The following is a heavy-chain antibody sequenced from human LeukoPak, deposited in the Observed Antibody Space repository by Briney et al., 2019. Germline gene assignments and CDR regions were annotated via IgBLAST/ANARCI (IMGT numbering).Heavy chain of an antibody. Sequence: GGSLRLSCAASGFTFSSYSMNWVRQAPGKGLEWVSSISSSISYIYYADSVKGRFTISRDNAKNSLYLQMNSLRAEDTAVYYCARFRSGYYYYYYMDVWGKGTTVTISS. J-gene: IGHJ6*03. CDR1: GFTFSSYS. D-gene: IGHD1-26*01. CDR3: ARFRSGYYYYYYMDV. V-gene: IGHV3-21*01. CDR2: ISSSISYI.